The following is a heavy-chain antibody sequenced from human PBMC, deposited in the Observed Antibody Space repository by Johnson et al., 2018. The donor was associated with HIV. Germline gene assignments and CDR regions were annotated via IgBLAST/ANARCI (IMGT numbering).Heavy chain of an antibody. V-gene: IGHV3-66*01. Sequence: VQLVESGGGLVQPGGSLRLSCAASGFTSSSYWMHWVRQAPGKGLVWVSVIYSGDTTYYAGSVKGRFTISRDNSKNTLYLQMNSLRVDDTAIYYCARAYTYGAFDIWGQGTMVTVSS. D-gene: IGHD5-18*01. CDR1: GFTSSSYW. J-gene: IGHJ3*02. CDR3: ARAYTYGAFDI. CDR2: IYSGDTT.